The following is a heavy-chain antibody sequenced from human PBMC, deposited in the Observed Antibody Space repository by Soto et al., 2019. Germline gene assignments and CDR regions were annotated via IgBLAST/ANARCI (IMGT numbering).Heavy chain of an antibody. CDR3: ARGIVELVLPVDYYGMDV. CDR1: GGTFSSYA. J-gene: IGHJ6*02. Sequence: SVKVSCKASGGTFSSYAISWVRQAPGQVLEWMGGIIPIFGTANYAQKFQGRVTITADESTSTAYMELSSLRSEDTAVYYCARGIVELVLPVDYYGMDVWGQGTTVTVSS. V-gene: IGHV1-69*13. CDR2: IIPIFGTA. D-gene: IGHD6-6*01.